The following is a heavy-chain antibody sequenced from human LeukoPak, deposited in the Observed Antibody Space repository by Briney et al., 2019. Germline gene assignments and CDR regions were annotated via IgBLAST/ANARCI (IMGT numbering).Heavy chain of an antibody. CDR3: ARDPTRTLYFDY. V-gene: IGHV4-59*01. CDR1: GGSISSYY. Sequence: SETLSLTCTVSGGSISSYYWSWIRQPPGKGLEWIGYIYYSGSTNYNPSLKSRVTVSVDTSKNQFSLKLSSVTAADTAVYYCARDPTRTLYFDYWGQGTLVTVSS. CDR2: IYYSGST. J-gene: IGHJ4*02. D-gene: IGHD5-12*01.